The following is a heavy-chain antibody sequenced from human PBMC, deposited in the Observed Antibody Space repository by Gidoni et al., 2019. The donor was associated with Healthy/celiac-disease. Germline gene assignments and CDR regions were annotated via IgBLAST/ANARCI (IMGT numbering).Heavy chain of an antibody. V-gene: IGHV4-39*01. J-gene: IGHJ4*02. CDR1: GGSISSSSYY. Sequence: QLQLQESGPGLVKPSETLSLTCTVAGGSISSSSYYWGRIRQPPGKGLEWIGSIYYSGSTYYNPSLKSLVTISVDTSKNQSSLKLSSVTAADAAVYYCARLYSSGWYSGHYFDYWGQGTLVTVSS. D-gene: IGHD6-19*01. CDR2: IYYSGST. CDR3: ARLYSSGWYSGHYFDY.